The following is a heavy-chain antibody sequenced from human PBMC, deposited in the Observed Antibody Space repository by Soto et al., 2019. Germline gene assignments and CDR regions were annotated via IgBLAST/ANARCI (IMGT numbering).Heavy chain of an antibody. J-gene: IGHJ4*02. V-gene: IGHV5-51*01. CDR3: FRGGVTSRTFDY. CDR1: GYIIKNYW. D-gene: IGHD3-16*01. Sequence: GESLKISCKASGYIIKNYWIGWVRQMPGQGLEWMGIIFPDDSDTRYSPSFQGHVTISVDKSVSTAYVQWSSLKASDSAIYYCFRGGVTSRTFDYWGQGTLVTVSS. CDR2: IFPDDSDT.